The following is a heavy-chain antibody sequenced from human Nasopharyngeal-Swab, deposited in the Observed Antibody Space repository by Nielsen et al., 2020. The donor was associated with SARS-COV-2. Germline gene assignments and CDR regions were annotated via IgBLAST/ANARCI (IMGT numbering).Heavy chain of an antibody. J-gene: IGHJ5*02. CDR3: ARIYCSGGSCYREPHWFDP. D-gene: IGHD2-15*01. CDR2: IFSNDEK. V-gene: IGHV2-26*01. Sequence: WIRQPPGKALEWLAHIFSNDEKSYSTSLKSRLTISKDTSKSQVVLTMTNMDPVDTATYYCARIYCSGGSCYREPHWFDPWGQGILVTVSS.